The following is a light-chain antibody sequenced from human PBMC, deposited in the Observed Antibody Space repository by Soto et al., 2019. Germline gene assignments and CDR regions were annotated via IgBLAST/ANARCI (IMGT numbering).Light chain of an antibody. V-gene: IGKV1-5*03. CDR1: QSIRSW. Sequence: DVQMTQSTSTLSASVGDRVTITCRASQSIRSWLAWYQQKPGKAPKLLIYKASSLETGVPLRFSGSGSGTEFTLTISSLQPDDFATYYCQQYNSYPWTFGQGTKVDIK. CDR3: QQYNSYPWT. CDR2: KAS. J-gene: IGKJ1*01.